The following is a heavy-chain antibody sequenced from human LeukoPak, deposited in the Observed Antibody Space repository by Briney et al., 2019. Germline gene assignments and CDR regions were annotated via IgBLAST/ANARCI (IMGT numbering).Heavy chain of an antibody. Sequence: GGSLRLSCAASGFTVSSNYMSWVRQAPGKGLKWVSSISSSSSYIYYADSVKGRFTISRDNAKNTLYLQMNSLRAEDTAVYYCARGPPYCSSTSCYSGTTGYYMDVWGKGTTVTVSS. CDR3: ARGPPYCSSTSCYSGTTGYYMDV. CDR1: GFTVSSNY. V-gene: IGHV3-21*04. D-gene: IGHD2-2*01. J-gene: IGHJ6*03. CDR2: ISSSSSYI.